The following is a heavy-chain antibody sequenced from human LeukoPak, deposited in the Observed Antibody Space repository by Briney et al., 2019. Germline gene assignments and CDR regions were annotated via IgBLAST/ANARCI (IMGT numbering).Heavy chain of an antibody. J-gene: IGHJ5*02. CDR1: GGSFSGYY. Sequence: SETLSLTCAAYGGSFSGYYWSWIRQPPGKGLEWIGEINHSGSTNYNPSLKSRVTISVDTSKNQFSLKLSSVTAADTAVYYCARAPFVFPVAGTYNWFDPWGQGTLVTVSS. D-gene: IGHD6-19*01. CDR3: ARAPFVFPVAGTYNWFDP. V-gene: IGHV4-34*01. CDR2: INHSGST.